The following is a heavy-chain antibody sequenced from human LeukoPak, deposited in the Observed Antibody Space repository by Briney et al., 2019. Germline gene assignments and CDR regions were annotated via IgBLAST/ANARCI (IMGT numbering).Heavy chain of an antibody. J-gene: IGHJ1*01. CDR2: ISGSGGST. CDR3: AKDFPRHCSSTSCYLGYFQH. D-gene: IGHD2-2*01. CDR1: GFTFSSYA. Sequence: GGSLRLSRAASGFTFSSYAMSWVRQAPGKGLEWVSAISGSGGSTYYADSVKGRFTISRDNSKNTLYLQMNSLRAEDTAVYYCAKDFPRHCSSTSCYLGYFQHWGQGTLVTVSS. V-gene: IGHV3-23*01.